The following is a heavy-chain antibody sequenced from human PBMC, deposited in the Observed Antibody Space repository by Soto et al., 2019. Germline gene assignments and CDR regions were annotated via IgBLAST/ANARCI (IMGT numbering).Heavy chain of an antibody. CDR1: GFTFSSYA. J-gene: IGHJ4*02. CDR2: ISGSGGST. V-gene: IGHV3-23*01. Sequence: GGSLRLSCAASGFTFSSYAMSWVRQAPGKGLEWVSAISGSGGSTYYADSVKGRFTISRDNSKNTLYLQMNSLRAEDTAVYYCAKGFGIAAAGTQSHLDYWGQGTLVTVSS. D-gene: IGHD6-13*01. CDR3: AKGFGIAAAGTQSHLDY.